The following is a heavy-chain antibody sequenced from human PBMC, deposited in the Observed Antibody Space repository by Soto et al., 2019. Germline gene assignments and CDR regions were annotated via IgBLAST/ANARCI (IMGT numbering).Heavy chain of an antibody. CDR2: ISYDGSNK. CDR1: GFTFSSYG. Sequence: PGGSLRLSCAASGFTFSSYGMHWVRQAPGKGLEWVAVISYDGSNKYYADSVKGRFTISRDNSKNTLYLQMNSLRAEDTAVYYCAKDQVAVAGTHFDYWGQGTLVTVSS. V-gene: IGHV3-30*18. D-gene: IGHD6-19*01. CDR3: AKDQVAVAGTHFDY. J-gene: IGHJ4*02.